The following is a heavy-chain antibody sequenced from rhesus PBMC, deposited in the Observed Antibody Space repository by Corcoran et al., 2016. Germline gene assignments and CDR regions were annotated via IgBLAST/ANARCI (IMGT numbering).Heavy chain of an antibody. CDR1: GGSASSSNW. J-gene: IGHJ4*01. D-gene: IGHD6-25*01. Sequence: QVQLQESGPGLEKPSETLSLTCAVSGGSASSSNWWSGIGQPPGKGLEWIGYISGSSGSTYYNPSLKSRVTISTDTSKNQFSLKLSSVTAADTAVYYCARGAAAGTDYWGQGVLVTVSS. V-gene: IGHV4-65*01. CDR2: ISGSSGST. CDR3: ARGAAAGTDY.